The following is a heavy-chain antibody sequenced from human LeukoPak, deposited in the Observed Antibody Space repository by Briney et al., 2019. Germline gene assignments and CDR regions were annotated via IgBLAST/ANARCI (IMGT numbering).Heavy chain of an antibody. Sequence: SVKVSCKITGVPXSSHAVNWVRQAPGQGLEWMGRIIPILGLRNYAQRFQGRVTITADKSTSTVYMDVTSLRSEDTAVYFCARGRGSRTGSNGDYLDYWGQGTLVTVSS. D-gene: IGHD1-1*01. CDR3: ARGRGSRTGSNGDYLDY. CDR1: GVPXSSHA. V-gene: IGHV1-69*04. CDR2: IIPILGLR. J-gene: IGHJ4*02.